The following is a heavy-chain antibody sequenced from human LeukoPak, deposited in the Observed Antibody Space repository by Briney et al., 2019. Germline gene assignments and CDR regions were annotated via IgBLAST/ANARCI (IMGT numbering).Heavy chain of an antibody. Sequence: SETLSLTCTVSGGSISTYYWSWIRQPPGKGLEWIGYIYYNGNTNYSPSLKTRVTISVDTSKNQFSLKLTSVTAADTAVYYCARYYFDNSGHPHDAFDIWGQGTMVIVSS. D-gene: IGHD3-22*01. V-gene: IGHV4-59*01. CDR1: GGSISTYY. CDR2: IYYNGNT. J-gene: IGHJ3*02. CDR3: ARYYFDNSGHPHDAFDI.